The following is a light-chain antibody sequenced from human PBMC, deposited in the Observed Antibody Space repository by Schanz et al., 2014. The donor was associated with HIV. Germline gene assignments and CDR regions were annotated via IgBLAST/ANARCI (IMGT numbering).Light chain of an antibody. CDR1: TSDIGNHDF. J-gene: IGLJ3*02. V-gene: IGLV2-8*01. Sequence: QSVLTQPPSASGSPGQSVTISCTGTTSDIGNHDFVSWYQQHPGKAPKLMIYDVTKRPSGVPARFSGSKSGNTASLTVSGLQADDEADYYCSSYGGGDTLLLGGGTKLTVL. CDR3: SSYGGGDTLL. CDR2: DVT.